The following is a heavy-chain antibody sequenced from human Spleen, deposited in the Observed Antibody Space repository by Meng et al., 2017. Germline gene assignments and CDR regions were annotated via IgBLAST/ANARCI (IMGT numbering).Heavy chain of an antibody. CDR1: GYTFPDYW. D-gene: IGHD3-10*01. J-gene: IGHJ4*02. CDR2: INPKSGDT. V-gene: IGHV1-2*06. CDR3: ARGTGPMVRGVIIKYYYFDY. Sequence: ASVKVSCKASGYTFPDYWLHWVRRAPGQGLEWMGRINPKSGDTHYAQKFQARVTMTRDTSTSTVYMELSSLRSEDTAVYYCARGTGPMVRGVIIKYYYFDYWGQGTLVTVSS.